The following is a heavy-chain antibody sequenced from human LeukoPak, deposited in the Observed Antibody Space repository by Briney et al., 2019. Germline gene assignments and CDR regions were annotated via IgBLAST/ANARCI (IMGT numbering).Heavy chain of an antibody. Sequence: GGSLKLSCVASGFTFSSYSMNWVRQAPGKGLEWVSSISSSSSSTYYADSVKGRFTISRDNAKNSLHLQMNSLRAEDTAVYYCANGGAHWGQGTLVTVSS. CDR3: ANGGAH. J-gene: IGHJ4*02. CDR1: GFTFSSYS. CDR2: ISSSSSST. V-gene: IGHV3-21*01. D-gene: IGHD4/OR15-4a*01.